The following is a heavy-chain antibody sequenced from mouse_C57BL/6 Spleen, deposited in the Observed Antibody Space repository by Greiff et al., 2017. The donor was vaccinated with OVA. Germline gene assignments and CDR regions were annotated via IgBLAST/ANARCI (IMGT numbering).Heavy chain of an antibody. CDR1: GYTFTDYY. CDR3: AREGSTGTGFAY. CDR2: INPYNGGT. J-gene: IGHJ3*01. D-gene: IGHD4-1*01. Sequence: EVQLVESGPVLVKPGASVKMSCKASGYTFTDYYMNWVKQSHGKSLEWIGVINPYNGGTSYNQKFKGKATLTVDKSSSTAYMELNSLTSEDSAVYYCAREGSTGTGFAYWGQGTLVTVSA. V-gene: IGHV1-19*01.